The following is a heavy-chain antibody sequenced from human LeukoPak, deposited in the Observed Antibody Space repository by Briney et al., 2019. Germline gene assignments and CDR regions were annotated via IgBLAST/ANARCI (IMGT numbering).Heavy chain of an antibody. CDR3: ARRTCSGGSCLDAFDI. J-gene: IGHJ3*02. CDR1: GYSFTNYW. D-gene: IGHD2-15*01. V-gene: IGHV5-10-1*01. CDR2: IDPSDSYT. Sequence: GESLRISCKGSGYSFTNYWISWVRQMPGKGLEWVGRIDPSDSYTNYSPSFQGHVTISADKSISTAYLQWSGLKASDTAMYYCARRTCSGGSCLDAFDIWGQGTMVTVSS.